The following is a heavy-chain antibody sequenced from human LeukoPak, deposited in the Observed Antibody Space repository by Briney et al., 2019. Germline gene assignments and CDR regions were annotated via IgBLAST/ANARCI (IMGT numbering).Heavy chain of an antibody. D-gene: IGHD2/OR15-2a*01. Sequence: SETLSLTCTVSRGSISSYYWTWVRQPPGKGLEWIGYVYYSGITNYNPSLESRVTMSIDTSKNQFSLKLNSVTAADTAVYYCASLTFYASGQFDFWGQGTLVTVSS. CDR3: ASLTFYASGQFDF. CDR2: VYYSGIT. CDR1: RGSISSYY. J-gene: IGHJ4*02. V-gene: IGHV4-59*01.